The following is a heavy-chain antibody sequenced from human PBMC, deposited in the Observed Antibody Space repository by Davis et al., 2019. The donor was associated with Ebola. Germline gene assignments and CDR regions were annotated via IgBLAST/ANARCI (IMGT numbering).Heavy chain of an antibody. CDR2: ISWDGGST. CDR1: GFTFDDYT. CDR3: AKDAYSGSYYGWFDP. V-gene: IGHV3-43*01. J-gene: IGHJ5*02. Sequence: PGGSLRLSCAASGFTFDDYTMHWVRQAPGKGLEWVSLISWDGGSTYYADSVKGRFTISRDNSKNSLYLQMNSLRTEDTALYYCAKDAYSGSYYGWFDPWGQGTLVTVSS. D-gene: IGHD1-26*01.